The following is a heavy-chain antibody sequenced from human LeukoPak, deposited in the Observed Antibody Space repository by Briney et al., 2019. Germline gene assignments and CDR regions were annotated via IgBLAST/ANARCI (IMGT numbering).Heavy chain of an antibody. CDR2: IIPIFGTT. CDR3: AETHGVP. Sequence: ASVKVSCKASGATFSNYAVNWVRQAPGQGLEWLGSIIPIFGTTTYAHNFQGRVTTTADESTNTAYMELSSLRSEDTAVYYCAETHGVPWGQGTLVTVSS. V-gene: IGHV1-69*13. CDR1: GATFSNYA. D-gene: IGHD2-8*01. J-gene: IGHJ4*02.